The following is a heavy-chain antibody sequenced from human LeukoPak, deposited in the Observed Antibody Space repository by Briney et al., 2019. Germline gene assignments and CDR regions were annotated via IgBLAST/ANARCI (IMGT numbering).Heavy chain of an antibody. CDR3: AGSILSDY. V-gene: IGHV3-21*01. Sequence: GGSLRLSCAASGFTFSSYSMNWVRQAPGKGLEWVSSISSSSSYKYYADSVKGRFTISRDNAKNSLYLQMNSLRAEDTAVYYCAGSILSDYWGQGALVTVSS. D-gene: IGHD3-9*01. J-gene: IGHJ4*02. CDR1: GFTFSSYS. CDR2: ISSSSSYK.